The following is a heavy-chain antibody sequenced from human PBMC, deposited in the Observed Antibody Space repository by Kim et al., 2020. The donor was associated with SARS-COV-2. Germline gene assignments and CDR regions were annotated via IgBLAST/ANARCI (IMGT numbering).Heavy chain of an antibody. CDR3: ARLTNYYDSKNDY. Sequence: SETLSLTCAVYGGSFSGYYWSWIRQPPGKGLEWIGEINHSGSTNYNPSLKSRVTISVDTSKNQFSLKLSSVTAADTAVYYCARLTNYYDSKNDYWGQGTLVTVSS. D-gene: IGHD3-22*01. CDR1: GGSFSGYY. J-gene: IGHJ4*02. CDR2: INHSGST. V-gene: IGHV4-34*01.